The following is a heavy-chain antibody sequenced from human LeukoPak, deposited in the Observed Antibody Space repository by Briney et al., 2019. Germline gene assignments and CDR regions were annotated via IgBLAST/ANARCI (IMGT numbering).Heavy chain of an antibody. CDR1: GGSISSYY. CDR3: ARAYTNDAFDI. CDR2: IYYSGST. J-gene: IGHJ3*02. Sequence: SETLSLTCTVSGGSISSYYWSWIRQPPGKGLEWIGYIYYSGSTYYNPSLKSRVTISVDTSKNQFSLKLSSVTAADTAVYYCARAYTNDAFDIWGQGTMVTVSS. V-gene: IGHV4-59*12.